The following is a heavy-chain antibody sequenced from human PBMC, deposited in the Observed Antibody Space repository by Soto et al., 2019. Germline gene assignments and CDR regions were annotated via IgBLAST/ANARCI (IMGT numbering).Heavy chain of an antibody. J-gene: IGHJ4*02. D-gene: IGHD6-19*01. CDR3: ARDRGSGWFLFDF. CDR1: GYTFNIFG. Sequence: ASVKVACKASGYTFNIFGITWVRQAPGQGLEWMGRINGGNGNRKYSQKFQGRITMTRDTSASTAYMELTSLRSEDTAVYYCARDRGSGWFLFDFWGQGTLVTVSS. CDR2: INGGNGNR. V-gene: IGHV1-3*01.